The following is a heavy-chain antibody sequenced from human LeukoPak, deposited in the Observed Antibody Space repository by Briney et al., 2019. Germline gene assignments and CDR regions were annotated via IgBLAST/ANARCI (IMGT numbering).Heavy chain of an antibody. J-gene: IGHJ5*02. CDR2: INAGNGNT. Sequence: ASVKVSCKASGYTFTSYAKHWVRQAPGQRLEWMGWINAGNGNTKYSQKFQGRVTITRDTSASTAYMELSSLRSEDTAVYYCAREGYCSSTSCHNWFDPWGQGTLVTVSS. V-gene: IGHV1-3*01. CDR1: GYTFTSYA. CDR3: AREGYCSSTSCHNWFDP. D-gene: IGHD2-2*01.